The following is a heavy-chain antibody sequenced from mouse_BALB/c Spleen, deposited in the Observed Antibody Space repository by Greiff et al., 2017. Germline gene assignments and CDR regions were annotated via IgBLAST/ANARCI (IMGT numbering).Heavy chain of an antibody. CDR3: ARQELSWFAY. CDR2: ISNGGGST. J-gene: IGHJ3*01. Sequence: EVKVVESGGGLVQPGGSLKLSCAASGFTFSSYTMSWVRQTPEKRLEWVAYISNGGGSTYYPDTVKGRFTISRDNAKNTLYLQMSSLKSEDTAMYYCARQELSWFAYWGQGTLVTVSA. CDR1: GFTFSSYT. V-gene: IGHV5-12-2*01.